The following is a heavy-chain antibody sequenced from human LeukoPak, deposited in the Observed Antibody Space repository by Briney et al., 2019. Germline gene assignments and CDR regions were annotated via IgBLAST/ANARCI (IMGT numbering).Heavy chain of an antibody. D-gene: IGHD1-26*01. Sequence: SQTQSLSCAVSGGSIGSSDYSWSWIRQPPGKGLEWIGYIYHSGSTYYNPSLKSRVTISVDRSKNQFSLKLSSVTAADTAVYYCARGGVRATTLWGWGQGTLVTVSS. CDR3: ARGGVRATTLWG. CDR1: GGSIGSSDYS. J-gene: IGHJ4*02. CDR2: IYHSGST. V-gene: IGHV4-30-2*01.